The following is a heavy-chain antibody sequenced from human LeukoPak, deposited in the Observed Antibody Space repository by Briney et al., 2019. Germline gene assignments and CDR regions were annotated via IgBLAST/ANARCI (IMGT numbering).Heavy chain of an antibody. CDR3: ARDQGYCSGTSCSYNWFDP. Sequence: ASVKVSCKASGGTFSSYAISWVRQAPGQGLEWMGGIIPIFGTANYAQKFQGRVTITTDESTSTAYMELSSLRSEDTAVYYCARDQGYCSGTSCSYNWFDPWGQGTLVTVSS. CDR2: IIPIFGTA. CDR1: GGTFSSYA. J-gene: IGHJ5*02. D-gene: IGHD2-2*01. V-gene: IGHV1-69*05.